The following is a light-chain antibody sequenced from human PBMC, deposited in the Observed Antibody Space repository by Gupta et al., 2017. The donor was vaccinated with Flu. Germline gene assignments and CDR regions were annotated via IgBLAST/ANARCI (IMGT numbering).Light chain of an antibody. J-gene: IGLJ3*02. Sequence: SSVLTQPPSLSVAPGPTARIACGLNNIGTKRSHWYPQNPAPAPVPVVSDNTSRPSGTPVGFSGSNSGDTATLTISRVVAGDEADYYCQVWESNTDDTRMFGGGTKLTVL. CDR1: NIGTKR. CDR2: DNT. CDR3: QVWESNTDDTRM. V-gene: IGLV3-21*02.